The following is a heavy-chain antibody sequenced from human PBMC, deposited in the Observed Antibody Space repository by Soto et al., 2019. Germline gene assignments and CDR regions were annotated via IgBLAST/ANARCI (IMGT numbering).Heavy chain of an antibody. CDR3: ARAADCSGGSCYFFLGY. V-gene: IGHV4-59*12. D-gene: IGHD2-15*01. CDR1: GGSISSYY. Sequence: PSETLSLTCTVSGGSISSYYWSWIRQPPGKGLEWIGYIYYSGSTNYNPSLKSRVTISVDTSKNQFSLKLSSVTAADTAVYYCARAADCSGGSCYFFLGYWGQGTLVTVSS. CDR2: IYYSGST. J-gene: IGHJ4*02.